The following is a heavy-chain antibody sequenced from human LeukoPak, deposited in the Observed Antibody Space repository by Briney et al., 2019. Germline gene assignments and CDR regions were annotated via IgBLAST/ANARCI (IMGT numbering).Heavy chain of an antibody. CDR3: ARGDFWSGAPTD. CDR1: GGSISSYY. J-gene: IGHJ4*02. V-gene: IGHV4-59*01. Sequence: KASETLSLTCTVSGGSISSYYWSWIRQPPGTGLEWIGYIYYTGRADYNPSLKSRVSMSVDTSKNQFSLRVNSMTAADTAVYYCARGDFWSGAPTDWGQGTLVTVSS. CDR2: IYYTGRA. D-gene: IGHD3-3*01.